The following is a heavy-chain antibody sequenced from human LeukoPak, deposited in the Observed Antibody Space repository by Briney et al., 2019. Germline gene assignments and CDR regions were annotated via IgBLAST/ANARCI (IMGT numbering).Heavy chain of an antibody. CDR1: GFTFSSYG. V-gene: IGHV3-33*01. Sequence: GGSLRLSRAASGFTFSSYGMHWVRQAPGKGLXXXXXXXXDGSNKYYADSVKGRFTISRDNSKNTLYLQMNSLRAEDTAVYYCARDGLLWFGEPDAFDIWGQGTMVTVSS. D-gene: IGHD3-10*01. CDR3: ARDGLLWFGEPDAFDI. CDR2: XXXDGSNK. J-gene: IGHJ3*02.